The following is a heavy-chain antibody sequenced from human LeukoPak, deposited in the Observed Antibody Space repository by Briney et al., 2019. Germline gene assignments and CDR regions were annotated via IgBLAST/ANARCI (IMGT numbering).Heavy chain of an antibody. J-gene: IGHJ6*03. V-gene: IGHV1-18*04. CDR1: GYTFTSNY. D-gene: IGHD6-13*01. CDR2: ISAYNGIT. CDR3: ARDDGSSWSWYYYYYMDV. Sequence: ASVKVSCKAFGYTFTSNYMHWVRQAPGQGLEWMGWISAYNGITNYAQKLQGRVTMTTDTSTSTAYMELRSLRSDDTAVYYCARDDGSSWSWYYYYYMDVWGKGTTVTVSS.